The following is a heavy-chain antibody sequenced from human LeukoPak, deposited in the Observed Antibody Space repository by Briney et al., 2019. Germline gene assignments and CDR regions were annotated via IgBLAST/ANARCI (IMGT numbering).Heavy chain of an antibody. V-gene: IGHV4-4*07. CDR2: IYTSGST. D-gene: IGHD3-22*01. CDR1: GGSISSYY. J-gene: IGHJ4*02. CDR3: ARASLQYYYDSSGYYYVSYFDY. Sequence: PSETLSLTCTVSGGSISSYYWSWIRQPAGQGLEWIGRIYTSGSTNYNPSLKSRVTMSVDTSKNQFSLKLSSVTAADTAVYYCARASLQYYYDSSGYYYVSYFDYWGQGTLVTVSS.